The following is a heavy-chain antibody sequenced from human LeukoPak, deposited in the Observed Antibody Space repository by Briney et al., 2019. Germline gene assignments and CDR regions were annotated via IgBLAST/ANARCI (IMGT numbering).Heavy chain of an antibody. CDR2: LSGTGGST. Sequence: PGGSLRLSCAASGFTFSNYAMSWVRQAPGKGLEWVSTLSGTGGSTNYADSVKGRFTISRDIAKNTLYLQMNSLRAEDTGVYYCAKDHYWSIDYWGRGTLVTVSS. J-gene: IGHJ4*02. CDR3: AKDHYWSIDY. V-gene: IGHV3-23*01. D-gene: IGHD3-3*01. CDR1: GFTFSNYA.